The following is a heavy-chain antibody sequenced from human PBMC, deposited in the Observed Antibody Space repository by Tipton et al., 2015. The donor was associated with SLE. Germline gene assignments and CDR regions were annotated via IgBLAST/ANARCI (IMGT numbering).Heavy chain of an antibody. Sequence: SLRLSCAASGFTFSSYEINWVRRAPGKGLEWVSYISSSGSSTYHADSVKGRFTISRDNAKNSLYLQMNSLRAEDTAVYYCARRKLGLIDYWGQGTLVTVSS. V-gene: IGHV3-48*03. CDR1: GFTFSSYE. CDR2: ISSSGSST. CDR3: ARRKLGLIDY. J-gene: IGHJ4*02. D-gene: IGHD7-27*01.